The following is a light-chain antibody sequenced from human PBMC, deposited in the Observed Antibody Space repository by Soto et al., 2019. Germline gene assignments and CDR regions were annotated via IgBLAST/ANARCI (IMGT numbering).Light chain of an antibody. V-gene: IGLV2-14*03. Sequence: QSALTQPASVSGSPGQSITISCTGTSSDVGGYNYVSWYQQHPGKAPKLMIYDVSDRPSGVSNRFSGSKSGNTASLTISGLQAEDEADYYCSSYRSSNTLLFGGGTKLTVL. CDR2: DVS. CDR1: SSDVGGYNY. CDR3: SSYRSSNTLL. J-gene: IGLJ2*01.